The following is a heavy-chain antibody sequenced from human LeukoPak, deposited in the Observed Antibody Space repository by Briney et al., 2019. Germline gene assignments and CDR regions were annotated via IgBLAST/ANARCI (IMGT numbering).Heavy chain of an antibody. V-gene: IGHV4-59*01. CDR1: GGSISSYY. J-gene: IGHJ4*02. Sequence: KPSETLSLTCTVSGGSISSYYWSWIRQPPGKGLEWIGYIYYSGSTNYNLSLKSRVTISVDTSKNQFSLKLSSVTAADTAVYYCARAPGMYYYDSSGYYLDWGQGTLVTVSS. D-gene: IGHD3-22*01. CDR2: IYYSGST. CDR3: ARAPGMYYYDSSGYYLD.